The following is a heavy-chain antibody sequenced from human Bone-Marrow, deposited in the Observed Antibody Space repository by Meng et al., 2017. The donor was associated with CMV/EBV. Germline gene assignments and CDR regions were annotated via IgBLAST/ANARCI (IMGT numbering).Heavy chain of an antibody. J-gene: IGHJ6*02. CDR3: ASLTPGTSPYYHYTMDV. V-gene: IGHV1-69*02. D-gene: IGHD1-7*01. CDR2: IIPFLDVE. Sequence: SVKVSCKSSGVSFSSSTVSWVRQAPGQGLEWMGRIIPFLDVEDYAQKFQGRVTFTADKSTSKAYMELRSLSSEDTAVYYCASLTPGTSPYYHYTMDVWGQGSTVTVSS. CDR1: GVSFSSST.